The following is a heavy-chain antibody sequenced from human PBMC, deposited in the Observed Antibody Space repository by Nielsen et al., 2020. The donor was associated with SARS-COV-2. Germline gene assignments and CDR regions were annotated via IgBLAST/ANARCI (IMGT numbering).Heavy chain of an antibody. D-gene: IGHD2-2*01. CDR2: IYHSGST. Sequence: SETLSLTCAVSGGSISSSNWWSWVRQPPGKGLEWIGEIYHSGSTYYRSSLKSRVDISIDTSKNQFSLKIASLTAADTAVYYCARANLGYCSTTSCSAPLGLDVWGQGTTVTVSS. CDR1: GGSISSSNW. J-gene: IGHJ6*02. CDR3: ARANLGYCSTTSCSAPLGLDV. V-gene: IGHV4-4*02.